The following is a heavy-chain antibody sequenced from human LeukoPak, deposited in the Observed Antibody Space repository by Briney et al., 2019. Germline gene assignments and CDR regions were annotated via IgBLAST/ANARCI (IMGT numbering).Heavy chain of an antibody. Sequence: EPGGSLRLSCGASGLPFSSYSMLWGRRAPGKGLEWVSYIISSSSPIYYADSEKGRFTSSSDNARDSLDLQVNTLRADATAEYYCARNRHKNNYDRGGYPPYWGQGTLVTVSS. CDR2: IISSSSPI. J-gene: IGHJ4*02. D-gene: IGHD3-22*01. V-gene: IGHV3-48*01. CDR3: ARNRHKNNYDRGGYPPY. CDR1: GLPFSSYS.